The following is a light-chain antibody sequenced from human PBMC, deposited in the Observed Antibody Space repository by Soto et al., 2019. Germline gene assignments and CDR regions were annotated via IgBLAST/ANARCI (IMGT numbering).Light chain of an antibody. J-gene: IGKJ1*01. V-gene: IGKV1-39*01. CDR1: QSISSN. CDR2: AAS. Sequence: DIQMTQSPSSLYASVVDRFTITFRASQSISSNLNWYQQKPGKAPNLLIYAASNLQSGVPSRFSGSGSGTDFTLTIGSLQPEDFATYYCQQSYSTPWTFGQGTKVDIK. CDR3: QQSYSTPWT.